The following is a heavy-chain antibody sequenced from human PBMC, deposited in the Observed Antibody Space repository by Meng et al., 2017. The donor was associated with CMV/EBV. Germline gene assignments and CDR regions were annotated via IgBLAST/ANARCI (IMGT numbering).Heavy chain of an antibody. V-gene: IGHV1-46*01. CDR1: GYTFPHPF. CDR2: ISPSLSRT. CDR3: ASDVGGTYFFDY. J-gene: IGHJ4*02. D-gene: IGHD2-15*01. Sequence: CWVSGYTFPHPFLHCLRRPPRIGLDEIGPISPSLSRTTYAQKFPCRVVITSATSTITVYMALSSLSSQDPAVYYCASDVGGTYFFDYWGQGTLVTVSS.